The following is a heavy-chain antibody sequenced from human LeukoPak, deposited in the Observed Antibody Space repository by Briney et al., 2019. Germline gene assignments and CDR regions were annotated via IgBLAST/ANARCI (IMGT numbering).Heavy chain of an antibody. J-gene: IGHJ4*02. CDR1: GFTFGDYA. Sequence: PGGSLRLSCTASGFTFGDYAMSWVRQAPGKGLEWVGFIRSKAYGGTTEYAASVKGRFTISRDDSKSIAYLQMNSLKTEDTAVYYCTREGRGYSSTSGDWGQGTLVTVSS. CDR2: IRSKAYGGTT. CDR3: TREGRGYSSTSGD. V-gene: IGHV3-49*04. D-gene: IGHD6-13*01.